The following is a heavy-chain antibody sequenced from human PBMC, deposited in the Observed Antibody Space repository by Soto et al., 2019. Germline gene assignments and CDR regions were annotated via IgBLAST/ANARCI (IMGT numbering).Heavy chain of an antibody. CDR1: GYTFTNYY. CDR3: ARDLAAGDH. Sequence: QVQLVQSGAEVKKPGASVKVSCRASGYTFTNYYIHWVRQAPGQGLEWLGIINPTSGSTNYAQKFQGRVTLTMDMSTTTVYMELSGLRAEDTAIFYCARDLAAGDHWGQGTLVTVSS. V-gene: IGHV1-46*01. CDR2: INPTSGST. D-gene: IGHD6-13*01. J-gene: IGHJ4*02.